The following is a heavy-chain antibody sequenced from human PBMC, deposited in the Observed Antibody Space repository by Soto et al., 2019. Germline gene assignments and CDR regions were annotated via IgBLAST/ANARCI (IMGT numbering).Heavy chain of an antibody. CDR3: AKSSGPVLMRLDS. D-gene: IGHD3-16*01. V-gene: IGHV5-51*01. CDR2: IYPGDSDT. CDR1: GYIFTNFW. J-gene: IGHJ5*01. Sequence: GESLKISCRGSGYIFTNFWLAWVRQMPGKGLEWMGIIYPGDSDTRYSPSFLGQVTISADKSINTAYLQWTTLKASDTAVYYCAKSSGPVLMRLDSWGGGTQVTVSS.